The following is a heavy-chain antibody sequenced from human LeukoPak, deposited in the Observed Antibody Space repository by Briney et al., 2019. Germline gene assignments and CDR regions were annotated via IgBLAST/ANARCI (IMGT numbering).Heavy chain of an antibody. CDR2: ISSTSSTI. D-gene: IGHD2-2*01. V-gene: IGHV3-48*01. Sequence: GGSLRLSCAASGFTFSSYSMNWVRQAPGKGLGWISYISSTSSTIYSADSVKGRFTISRDNAKNSLFLQMNSLRAEDTAVYYCAGYCSTTSCYDLDYWGQGTLVTVSS. CDR1: GFTFSSYS. CDR3: AGYCSTTSCYDLDY. J-gene: IGHJ4*02.